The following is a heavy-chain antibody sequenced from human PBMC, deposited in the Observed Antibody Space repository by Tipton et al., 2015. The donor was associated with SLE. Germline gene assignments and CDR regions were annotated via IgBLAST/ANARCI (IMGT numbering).Heavy chain of an antibody. D-gene: IGHD6-13*01. J-gene: IGHJ6*02. CDR3: AREGDSSSWYARGHYGMDV. Sequence: LRLSCTVSGYSISSGYYWGWIRQPPGKGLEWIGSIYHSGSTYYNPSLKSRVTISVDTSKNQFSLKLSSVTAADTAVYYCAREGDSSSWYARGHYGMDVWGQGTTVTVSS. V-gene: IGHV4-38-2*02. CDR1: GYSISSGYY. CDR2: IYHSGST.